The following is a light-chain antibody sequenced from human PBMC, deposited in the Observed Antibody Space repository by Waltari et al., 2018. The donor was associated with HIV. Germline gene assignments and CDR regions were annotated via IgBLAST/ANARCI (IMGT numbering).Light chain of an antibody. Sequence: QSVLTQPPSVSGAPGQRVTLSCPGSNSNLGTHDVHWYQQFPGTAPQLLIYNTNSRPSGVPDRFSGSKSGTSASLAITGLQAEDEADYFCQSSDSTLSGSVFGGGTKLTVL. CDR3: QSSDSTLSGSV. V-gene: IGLV1-40*01. CDR2: NTN. J-gene: IGLJ2*01. CDR1: NSNLGTHD.